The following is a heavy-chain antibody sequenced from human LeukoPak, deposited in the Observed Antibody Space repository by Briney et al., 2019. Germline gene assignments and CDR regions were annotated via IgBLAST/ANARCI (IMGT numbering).Heavy chain of an antibody. J-gene: IGHJ3*02. CDR1: GFTISSYW. CDR2: IKHDGSET. V-gene: IGHV3-7*01. Sequence: GGSLRLSCAASGFTISSYWTSWVRQVPGKGLESVAHIKHDGSETYYVDTVRGRFIISRDNAKNSLYLQMNSLRVEDTAVYHCARGPTDFDASDIWGHGTLVTVSS. CDR3: ARGPTDFDASDI.